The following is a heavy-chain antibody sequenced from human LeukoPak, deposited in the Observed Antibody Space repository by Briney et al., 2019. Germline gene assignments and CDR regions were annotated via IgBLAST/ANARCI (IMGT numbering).Heavy chain of an antibody. J-gene: IGHJ4*02. V-gene: IGHV3-43D*03. Sequence: GGSLRLSCAASGFIFDDYAMYWVRQAPGKGLEWVSLIRWDGGRAYYADSVKGRFTISRDNDKNSLYLEMNSLRAEDTAVYYCARGGYSSSWYPHYWGQGTLVTVSS. CDR2: IRWDGGRA. D-gene: IGHD6-13*01. CDR1: GFIFDDYA. CDR3: ARGGYSSSWYPHY.